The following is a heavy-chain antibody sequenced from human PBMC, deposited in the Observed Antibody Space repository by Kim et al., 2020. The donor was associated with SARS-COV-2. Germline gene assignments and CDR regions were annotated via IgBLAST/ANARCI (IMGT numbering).Heavy chain of an antibody. V-gene: IGHV2-26*01. CDR3: ARILGGFADYFDY. J-gene: IGHJ4*02. Sequence: YRTTLKSRPTISKDTSKSQVVLTMTNMDPVDTATYYCARILGGFADYFDYWGQGTLVTVSS. D-gene: IGHD1-26*01.